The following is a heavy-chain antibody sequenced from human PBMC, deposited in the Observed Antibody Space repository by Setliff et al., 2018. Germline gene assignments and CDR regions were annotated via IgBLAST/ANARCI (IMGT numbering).Heavy chain of an antibody. CDR3: SRDLQGSGDYVVDY. CDR1: GFTFSSYG. V-gene: IGHV3-30*02. D-gene: IGHD4-17*01. J-gene: IGHJ4*02. CDR2: IRYDGSNK. Sequence: PGGSLRLSCAASGFTFSSYGMHWVRQAPGKGLEWVAFIRYDGSNKYYADSVRGRFTISRDNAENSLTLQMNSLRVEDTAVYYCSRDLQGSGDYVVDYWGQGTLVTVSS.